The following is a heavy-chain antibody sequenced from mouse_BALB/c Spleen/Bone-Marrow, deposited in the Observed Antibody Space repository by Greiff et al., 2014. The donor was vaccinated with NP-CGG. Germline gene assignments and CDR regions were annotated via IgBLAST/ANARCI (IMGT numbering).Heavy chain of an antibody. CDR3: ARDGSSYEGSYFDY. V-gene: IGHV5-6-3*01. CDR2: INSNGGST. Sequence: EVQLQQSGGGLCHPGGSWKFSGPPLGSLFGSLGWFWVRRIPDKRRGLVATINSNGGSTYYPDSVKDRFTISRDNAKNTLYLQMSSLKSEDTAMYYCARDGSSYEGSYFDYWGQGTTLTVSS. CDR1: GSLFGSLG. J-gene: IGHJ2*01. D-gene: IGHD1-1*01.